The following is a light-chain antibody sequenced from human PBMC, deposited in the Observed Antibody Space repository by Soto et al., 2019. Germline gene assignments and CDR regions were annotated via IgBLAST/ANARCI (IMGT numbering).Light chain of an antibody. CDR3: QQLNSYPIT. CDR1: QGISSY. J-gene: IGKJ5*01. Sequence: EIPITQSPSALSASVRDRGTITCRASQGISSYLAWYQQKPGKAPKLLIYAASTLQSGVPSRFSGSGSGTEFTLTISRLQPEDFATYYCQQLNSYPITFGQGTRLAIK. V-gene: IGKV1-9*01. CDR2: AAS.